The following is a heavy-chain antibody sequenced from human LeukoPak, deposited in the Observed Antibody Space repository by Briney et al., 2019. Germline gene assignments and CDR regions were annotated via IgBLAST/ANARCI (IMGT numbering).Heavy chain of an antibody. J-gene: IGHJ4*02. Sequence: SGGSLRLSCAASGFTFSDSAMHWVRQAPGKGLEWVSSISSSSSYIYYADSVKGRFTISRDNAKSSLYLQMSSLRAEDTAVYYCAREPTYTNSWYTSCDYWGQGTLVTVSS. CDR3: AREPTYTNSWYTSCDY. CDR2: ISSSSSYI. D-gene: IGHD6-19*01. CDR1: GFTFSDSA. V-gene: IGHV3-21*01.